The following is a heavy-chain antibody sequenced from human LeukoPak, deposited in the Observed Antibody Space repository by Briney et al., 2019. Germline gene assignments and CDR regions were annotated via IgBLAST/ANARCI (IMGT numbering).Heavy chain of an antibody. J-gene: IGHJ5*02. Sequence: ASVTVSCKASGYTFTGYYMHWVRQAPGPGLEWMGWINPNSGGTNYAQKFQGRVTMTRDTSISTAYMELSRLRSDDTAVYYCARDQDCSGGSCYSDGWFGPWGQGTLVTVSS. CDR3: ARDQDCSGGSCYSDGWFGP. CDR2: INPNSGGT. V-gene: IGHV1-2*02. D-gene: IGHD2-15*01. CDR1: GYTFTGYY.